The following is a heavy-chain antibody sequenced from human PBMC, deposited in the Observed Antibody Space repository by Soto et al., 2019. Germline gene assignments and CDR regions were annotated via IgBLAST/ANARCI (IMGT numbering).Heavy chain of an antibody. CDR3: AHSGMITIGGVIVHFGY. CDR1: GFSLSTRGVG. J-gene: IGHJ4*02. CDR2: IYWDDDK. Sequence: QITLKESGPTLVKPTQTLTLTCTFSGFSLSTRGVGVGWIRQPPGKALEWLALIYWDDDKRYSPSLKSRLTITKDAPKNQVVLTMTNMDPVDTATYLCAHSGMITIGGVIVHFGYWGQGHLVTVSS. D-gene: IGHD3-16*02. V-gene: IGHV2-5*02.